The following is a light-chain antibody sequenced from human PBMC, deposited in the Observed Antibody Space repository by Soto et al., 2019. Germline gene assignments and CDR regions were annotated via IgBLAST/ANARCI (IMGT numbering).Light chain of an antibody. CDR1: QSLINY. Sequence: EIVLTQSPATLSLSPGERATLSCRASQSLINYLAWYQQKPGQAPRLLIYDASSRATGIPARFSGSASWTDFTLTISRLEPEDFAVYYCQQYGSSPTTFGQGTKVDIK. CDR2: DAS. J-gene: IGKJ1*01. V-gene: IGKV3-20*01. CDR3: QQYGSSPTT.